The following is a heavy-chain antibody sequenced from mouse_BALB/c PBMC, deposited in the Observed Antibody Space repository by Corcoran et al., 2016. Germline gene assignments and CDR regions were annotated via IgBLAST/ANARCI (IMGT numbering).Heavy chain of an antibody. CDR3: ARMGNYRFAY. D-gene: IGHD2-1*01. CDR1: GFNIKDTY. Sequence: VQLQQSGAELVKPGASVKLSCTASGFNIKDTYMHWVKQRPGHGLEWIGEILPGSGSTNYNEKFKGKATFTADTSSNTAYMQLSSLTSEDSAVYYCARMGNYRFAYWGQGTLVTVSA. J-gene: IGHJ3*01. CDR2: ILPGSGST. V-gene: IGHV1-9*01.